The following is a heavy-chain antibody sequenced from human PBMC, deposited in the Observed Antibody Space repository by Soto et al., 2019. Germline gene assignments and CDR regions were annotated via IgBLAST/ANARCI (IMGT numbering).Heavy chain of an antibody. CDR1: GGSISDSF. J-gene: IGHJ3*01. V-gene: IGHV4-4*07. D-gene: IGHD6-13*01. CDR2: VYTTGSS. Sequence: TSETLSLTCTVSGGSISDSFWSWIRQPAGRGLEYIGRVYTTGSSNYNPSLRSRLTMAVDTSKNQFSLRLSSVTAADTGVYYCARDRAAGPFDLWGQGTMVTVSS. CDR3: ARDRAAGPFDL.